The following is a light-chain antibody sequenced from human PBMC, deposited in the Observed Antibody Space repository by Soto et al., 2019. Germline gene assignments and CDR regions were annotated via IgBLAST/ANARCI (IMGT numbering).Light chain of an antibody. V-gene: IGKV3-20*01. Sequence: EIVLTHSPATLSFSLAEIATLSCSASQGVSSSYLAWYQQKPGQAARLLIYGASSRATGIPARFSGSGSGTDFTLTISRLEPEDFAVYYCQQYGSSQTFGQGTKVDIK. CDR2: GAS. J-gene: IGKJ1*01. CDR1: QGVSSSY. CDR3: QQYGSSQT.